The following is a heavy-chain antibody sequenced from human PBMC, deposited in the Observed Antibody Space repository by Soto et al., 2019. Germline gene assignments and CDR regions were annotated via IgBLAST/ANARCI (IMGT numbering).Heavy chain of an antibody. D-gene: IGHD6-13*01. CDR3: ARFWPSFHIAAAGTFDY. CDR2: IYHSGST. CDR1: GGSISSSNW. J-gene: IGHJ4*02. V-gene: IGHV4-4*02. Sequence: PSETLSLTCAVSGGSISSSNWWSWVRQPPGKGLEWIGEIYHSGSTNYNPSPKSRVTISVDKSKNQFSLKLSSVTAADTAVYYCARFWPSFHIAAAGTFDYWGQGTLVTVSS.